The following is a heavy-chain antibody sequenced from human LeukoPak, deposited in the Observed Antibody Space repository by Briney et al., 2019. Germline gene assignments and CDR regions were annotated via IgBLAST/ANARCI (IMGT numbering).Heavy chain of an antibody. CDR2: ISAYNGNT. J-gene: IGHJ4*02. CDR3: ARGGLYCSSTSCYGIEY. Sequence: ASVKVSCKAAGYTFTNYGISWVRQDPGQGLERMGWISAYNGNTNYAHKLQGRVTMTTDTSTSPVYMELRSLRSDDTAVYYCARGGLYCSSTSCYGIEYWGQGTLVTVSS. V-gene: IGHV1-18*04. CDR1: GYTFTNYG. D-gene: IGHD2-2*01.